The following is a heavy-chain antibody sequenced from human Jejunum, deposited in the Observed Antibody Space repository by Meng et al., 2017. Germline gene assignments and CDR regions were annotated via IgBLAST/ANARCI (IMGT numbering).Heavy chain of an antibody. J-gene: IGHJ4*02. D-gene: IGHD5-24*01. Sequence: VQVLEAGRGLVKPSGTLYLSCAASDPSVNNHNGYSWVRQSPEKVLEWIGENFHTGSTNYNPSLKSRVTISIDKSKTLLSLNLRSVTAADTAVYYCAKAAAYNLDYWGQGTRVTFSS. CDR1: DPSVNNHNG. V-gene: IGHV4-4*02. CDR2: NFHTGST. CDR3: AKAAAYNLDY.